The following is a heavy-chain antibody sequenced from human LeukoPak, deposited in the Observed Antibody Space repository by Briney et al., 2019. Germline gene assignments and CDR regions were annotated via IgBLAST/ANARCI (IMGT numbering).Heavy chain of an antibody. CDR1: GGSISTSSYY. V-gene: IGHV4-39*07. D-gene: IGHD3-9*01. CDR2: LYDSGST. CDR3: ARGNYDILTGTN. Sequence: SETLSLTCTVSGGSISTSSYYWGWIRQFPGKGLEWLGYLYDSGSTYYNPSLKSRVTISVDTSKNQFSLKLSSVTAADTAVYYCARGNYDILTGTNWGQGTLVTVSS. J-gene: IGHJ4*02.